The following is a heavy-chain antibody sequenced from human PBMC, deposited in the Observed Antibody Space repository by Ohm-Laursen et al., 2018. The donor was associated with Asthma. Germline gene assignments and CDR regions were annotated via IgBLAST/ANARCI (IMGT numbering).Heavy chain of an antibody. V-gene: IGHV3-7*01. J-gene: IGHJ3*02. D-gene: IGHD3-16*01. CDR3: AKDWGVPHYAFDI. CDR2: IKEDGSEK. Sequence: SLRLSCAASGFTFRSYAMHWVRQAPGKGLEWVANIKEDGSEKYYVDSVEGRFTISRDNAKNSLYLQMNSLRAEDTAVYYCAKDWGVPHYAFDIWGQGSLVTVSS. CDR1: GFTFRSYA.